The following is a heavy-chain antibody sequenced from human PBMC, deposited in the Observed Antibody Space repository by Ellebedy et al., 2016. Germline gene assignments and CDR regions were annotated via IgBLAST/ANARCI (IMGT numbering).Heavy chain of an antibody. CDR2: INPSGGST. V-gene: IGHV1-46*01. D-gene: IGHD3-10*01. J-gene: IGHJ4*02. Sequence: ASVKVSCKASGYTFTSYYMHWVRQAPGQGLEWMGIINPSGGSTSYAQKFQGRVTMTRDTSTSTVYMELSSLRSEDTAVYYCARSGVPYYGSGSYLGYWGQGTLVTVSS. CDR3: ARSGVPYYGSGSYLGY. CDR1: GYTFTSYY.